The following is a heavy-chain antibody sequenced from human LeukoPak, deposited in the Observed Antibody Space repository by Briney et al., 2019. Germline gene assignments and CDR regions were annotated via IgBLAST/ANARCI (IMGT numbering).Heavy chain of an antibody. CDR3: ARGDIVATIFDY. D-gene: IGHD5-12*01. Sequence: SETLSLTCTVSGGYLSSYYWSWIRQTPGKGLEWIGYIYYSGSTNYNPSLKSRVTISVDTSKNQFSLKLSSVTAADTAVYYCARGDIVATIFDYWGQGTLVTVSS. J-gene: IGHJ4*02. V-gene: IGHV4-59*01. CDR2: IYYSGST. CDR1: GGYLSSYY.